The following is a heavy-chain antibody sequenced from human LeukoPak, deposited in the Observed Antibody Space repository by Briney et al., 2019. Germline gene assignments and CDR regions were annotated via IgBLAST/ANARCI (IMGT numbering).Heavy chain of an antibody. CDR2: MKLNCGGT. D-gene: IGHD5-18*01. V-gene: IGHV1-2*06. CDR3: ARAYNYGSLY. Sequence: ASVKVSCKASGYTLSDYSIHWVRQAPGQGLEWMGRMKLNCGGTNLAQRFQGRVTMTRDTSINTAYMDLSSLRSDDTAVYYCARAYNYGSLYWGQGTLVTVSS. CDR1: GYTLSDYS. J-gene: IGHJ4*02.